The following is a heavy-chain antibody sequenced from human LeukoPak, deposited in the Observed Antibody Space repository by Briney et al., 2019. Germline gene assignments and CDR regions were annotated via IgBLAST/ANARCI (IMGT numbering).Heavy chain of an antibody. CDR3: ARGDAFDI. Sequence: ASVKVSCKAFGYTFTSNYMHWVRQAPGQGPEWMGVISPSGGSTTYAQKFQGRVTMTRDTSTSTVYMELSSLRSEDTAVYYCARGDAFDIWGQGTMVTVSS. J-gene: IGHJ3*02. CDR1: GYTFTSNY. CDR2: ISPSGGST. V-gene: IGHV1-46*01.